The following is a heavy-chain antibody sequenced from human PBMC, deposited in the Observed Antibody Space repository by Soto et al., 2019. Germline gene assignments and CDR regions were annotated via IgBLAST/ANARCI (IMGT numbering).Heavy chain of an antibody. J-gene: IGHJ5*02. CDR2: SSAYSGNT. Sequence: ASVKVSCKASGYTFTSYGISWVRQAPGQGLEWMGWSSAYSGNTNYAQKLQGRVTMTTETSTSRAYMELRSLRSDDTAVYYCARLYHDSSGYPKYNWFDPWGQGTMVTVSS. D-gene: IGHD3-22*01. V-gene: IGHV1-18*04. CDR1: GYTFTSYG. CDR3: ARLYHDSSGYPKYNWFDP.